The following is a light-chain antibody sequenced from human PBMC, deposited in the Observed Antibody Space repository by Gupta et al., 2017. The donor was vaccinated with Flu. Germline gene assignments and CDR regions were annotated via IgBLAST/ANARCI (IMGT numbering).Light chain of an antibody. CDR2: DAS. V-gene: IGKV3-11*01. CDR1: QSVSSY. CDR3: QQRSNGPPLLT. J-gene: IGKJ4*01. Sequence: EIVLTQSPATLSLSPGERATLSCRASQSVSSYLAWYQQKPGQAPRLLIYDASNRATGIPARFSGSGVGTDFTLTISSREPEDFAVYYCQQRSNGPPLLTFGGGTKVEIK.